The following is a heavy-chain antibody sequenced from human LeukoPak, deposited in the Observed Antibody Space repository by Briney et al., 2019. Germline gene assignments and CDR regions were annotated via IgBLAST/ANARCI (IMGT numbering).Heavy chain of an antibody. J-gene: IGHJ4*02. D-gene: IGHD5-18*01. V-gene: IGHV4-39*01. CDR1: GGSIFSSSYY. Sequence: SETLSLTCTVSGGSIFSSSYYWGWIRQPPGKGLEWIGYIDYSGSTYYNPSLKSRITISVDTSKNQFSLKLSSVTDADTAVYYCARHEDTAMVYYYFDYWGQGTLVTVSS. CDR2: IDYSGST. CDR3: ARHEDTAMVYYYFDY.